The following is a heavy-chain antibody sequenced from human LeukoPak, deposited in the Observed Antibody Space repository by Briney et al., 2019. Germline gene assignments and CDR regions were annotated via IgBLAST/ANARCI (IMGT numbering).Heavy chain of an antibody. CDR1: GGSFSGYY. D-gene: IGHD6-19*01. CDR2: INHSGST. Sequence: SETLSLTCAVYGGSFSGYYRSWIRQPPGKGLEWIGEINHSGSTNYNPSLKSRVTVSVDTSKNQFSLKLSSVTAADTAVYYCARALGQWLVHFGWFDPWGQGTLVTVSS. V-gene: IGHV4-34*01. J-gene: IGHJ5*02. CDR3: ARALGQWLVHFGWFDP.